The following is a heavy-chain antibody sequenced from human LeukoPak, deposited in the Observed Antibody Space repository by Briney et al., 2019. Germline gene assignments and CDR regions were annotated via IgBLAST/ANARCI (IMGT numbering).Heavy chain of an antibody. V-gene: IGHV4-34*01. Sequence: PSETLSLTCAVYGGSFSGYYWSWIRQPPGKGLEWIGEINHSGSTNYNPSLKSRVTISVDTSKNQFSLKLSSVTAADTAVYYCARVYNNWFDPWGQGTLVTVSS. J-gene: IGHJ5*02. CDR3: ARVYNNWFDP. CDR2: INHSGST. D-gene: IGHD2-2*02. CDR1: GGSFSGYY.